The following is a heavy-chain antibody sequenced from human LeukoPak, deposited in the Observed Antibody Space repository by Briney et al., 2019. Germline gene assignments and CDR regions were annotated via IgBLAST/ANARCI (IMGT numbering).Heavy chain of an antibody. CDR3: ARDRGYYYDSSGYSDAFDI. Sequence: GGSLRLSCEASGFTFRDYYMGWIRQAPGKGLEWLSYISSSGVSIHYADSVKGRFTISRDNTKNSLYLQMNSLRAEDTAVYYCARDRGYYYDSSGYSDAFDIWGQGTMVTVSS. D-gene: IGHD3-22*01. CDR1: GFTFRDYY. CDR2: ISSSGVSI. V-gene: IGHV3-11*04. J-gene: IGHJ3*02.